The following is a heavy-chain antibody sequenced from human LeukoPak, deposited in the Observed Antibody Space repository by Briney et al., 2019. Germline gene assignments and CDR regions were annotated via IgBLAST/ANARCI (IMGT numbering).Heavy chain of an antibody. V-gene: IGHV1-69*04. CDR1: GGTVISYT. Sequence: SVKVSCKASGGTVISYTISWVRQAPGKGVEGMGRIIPILGIANYAQKFQGRVTITADKSTSTAYMELSSLRSEDTAVYYCARDSPYCSSTSCYNFDYWGQGTLVTVSS. J-gene: IGHJ4*02. D-gene: IGHD2-2*02. CDR2: IIPILGIA. CDR3: ARDSPYCSSTSCYNFDY.